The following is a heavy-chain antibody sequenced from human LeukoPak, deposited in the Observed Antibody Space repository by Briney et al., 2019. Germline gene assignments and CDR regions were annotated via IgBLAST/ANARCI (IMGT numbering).Heavy chain of an antibody. D-gene: IGHD1-7*01. CDR2: TYYSGST. CDR1: GGSISSGDYY. V-gene: IGHV4-30-4*08. CDR3: ARGNWNYREFDY. J-gene: IGHJ4*02. Sequence: SETLSLTCTVSGGSISSGDYYWSWIRQPPGKGLEWIGYTYYSGSTYYNPSLKSRVTISVDTSKNQFSLKLSSVTAADTAVYYCARGNWNYREFDYWGQGTLVTVSS.